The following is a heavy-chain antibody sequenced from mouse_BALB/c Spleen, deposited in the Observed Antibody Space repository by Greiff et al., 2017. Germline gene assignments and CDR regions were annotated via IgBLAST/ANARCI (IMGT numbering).Heavy chain of an antibody. Sequence: EVQRVESGGGLVKPGGSLKLSCAASGFTFSSYTMSWVRQTPEKRLEWVATISSGGGNTYYPDSVKGRFTISRDNAKNNLYLQMSSLRSEDTALYYCARKTARATFAMDYWGQGTSVTVSS. CDR2: ISSGGGNT. CDR3: ARKTARATFAMDY. D-gene: IGHD3-2*01. CDR1: GFTFSSYT. J-gene: IGHJ4*01. V-gene: IGHV5-9*03.